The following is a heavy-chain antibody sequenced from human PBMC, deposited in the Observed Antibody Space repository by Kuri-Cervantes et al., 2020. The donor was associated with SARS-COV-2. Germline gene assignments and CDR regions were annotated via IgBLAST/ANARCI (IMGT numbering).Heavy chain of an antibody. CDR1: GGSVSSGSYY. CDR3: ARVSGGYDLYYYHGMDV. CDR2: IYYSGST. Sequence: SETLSLTCTVSGGSVSSGSYYWSWIRQPPGKGLEWIGYIYYSGSTNYNPSLKSRVTISVDTSKNQFSLKLSSVTAADTAVYYCARVSGGYDLYYYHGMDVWGQGTTVTVSS. D-gene: IGHD5-12*01. V-gene: IGHV4-61*01. J-gene: IGHJ6*02.